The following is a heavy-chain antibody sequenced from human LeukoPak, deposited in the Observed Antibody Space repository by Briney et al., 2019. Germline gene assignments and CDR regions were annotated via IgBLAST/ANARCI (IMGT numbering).Heavy chain of an antibody. J-gene: IGHJ6*03. Sequence: IPGGSLRLSCAASGFTFSDYYMSWIRQAPGKGLEWVSYISSSGSTIYYADSVKGRFTISRDNAKNSQYLQMNSLRAEDTAVYYCARSIAAAGYLHYYYYYMDVWGKGTTVTVSS. V-gene: IGHV3-11*01. CDR3: ARSIAAAGYLHYYYYYMDV. CDR1: GFTFSDYY. D-gene: IGHD6-13*01. CDR2: ISSSGSTI.